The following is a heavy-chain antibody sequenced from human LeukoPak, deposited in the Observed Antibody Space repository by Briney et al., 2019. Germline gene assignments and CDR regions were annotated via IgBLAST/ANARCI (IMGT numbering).Heavy chain of an antibody. CDR2: IGTAGDT. J-gene: IGHJ3*02. CDR1: GFTFDDYA. CDR3: ARALGDYDAFDI. Sequence: GGSLRLSCAASGFTFDDYAMHWVRQAPGKGLEWVSAIGTAGDTYYPGSVKGRFTISRENAKNSLYLQMNSLRAGDTAAYYCARALGDYDAFDIWGQGTMVTVSS. D-gene: IGHD4-17*01. V-gene: IGHV3-13*01.